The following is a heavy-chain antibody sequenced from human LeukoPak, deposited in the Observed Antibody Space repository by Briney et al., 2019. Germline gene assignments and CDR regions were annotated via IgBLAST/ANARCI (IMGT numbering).Heavy chain of an antibody. V-gene: IGHV4-39*07. CDR2: IYYSGTT. D-gene: IGHD2-21*02. Sequence: SETLSLTCTVSGGSISSSSYYWGWIRQPPGKGLEWIGSIYYSGTTYYNPSLKSRVTISVDTSKNQFSLKLSSVTAADTAVYYCARDLVTPSYNWFDPWGQGTLVTVSS. CDR3: ARDLVTPSYNWFDP. CDR1: GGSISSSSYY. J-gene: IGHJ5*02.